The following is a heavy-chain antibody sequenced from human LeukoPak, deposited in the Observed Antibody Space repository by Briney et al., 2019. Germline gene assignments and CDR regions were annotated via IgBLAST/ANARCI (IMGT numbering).Heavy chain of an antibody. V-gene: IGHV3-21*01. CDR1: GFTFSDYS. J-gene: IGHJ4*02. CDR2: ISRNSGYI. D-gene: IGHD2-21*01. CDR3: ARAASRSYYYFDY. Sequence: KPGGSLRLSCAASGFTFSDYSMNWVRQAPGKGLEWVSSISRNSGYIYDADSVKGRFTISRDNAKNSLYLPMNSLRAEDTAVYYCARAASRSYYYFDYWGQGALVTVSS.